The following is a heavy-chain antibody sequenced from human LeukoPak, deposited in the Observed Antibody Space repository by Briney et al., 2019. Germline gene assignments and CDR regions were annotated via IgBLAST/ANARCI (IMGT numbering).Heavy chain of an antibody. D-gene: IGHD3-10*01. Sequence: RGSLRLSCAASGFTFSSYSMNWVRQAPGKGLEWVSYISSGRIIYYADSVKGRFTISRDNAKNSLYLQMNILRAEDTAVYYCARAGFTFSDYFGSFFDYWGQGTLVTVSS. CDR1: GFTFSSYS. CDR2: ISSGRII. J-gene: IGHJ4*02. V-gene: IGHV3-48*01. CDR3: ARAGFTFSDYFGSFFDY.